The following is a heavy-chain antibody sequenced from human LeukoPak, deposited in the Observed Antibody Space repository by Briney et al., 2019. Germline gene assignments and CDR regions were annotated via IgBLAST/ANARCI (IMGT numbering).Heavy chain of an antibody. D-gene: IGHD3-22*01. CDR2: ISYDGSNK. CDR3: ARDYYDSSGYSH. Sequence: GGSLRLSCAASGFTFSSYAMHWVRQAPGKGLEWVAVISYDGSNKYYADSVKGRLTISRDNSKNTLYLQMNSLRAEDTAVYYCARDYYDSSGYSHWGQGTLVTVSS. CDR1: GFTFSSYA. J-gene: IGHJ4*02. V-gene: IGHV3-30-3*01.